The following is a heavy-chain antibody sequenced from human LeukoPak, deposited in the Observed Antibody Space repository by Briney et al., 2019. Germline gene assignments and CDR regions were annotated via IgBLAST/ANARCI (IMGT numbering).Heavy chain of an antibody. D-gene: IGHD2-15*01. V-gene: IGHV3-20*04. CDR3: ARDREGCSGGSCYWWFDP. J-gene: IGHJ5*02. Sequence: GGSLRLSCAASGFTFDDYGMSWVRHAPGKGLEWVSGINWNGGSTGYADSVKGRFTISRDNAKNSLYLQMNSLRAEDTALYYCARDREGCSGGSCYWWFDPWGQGTLVTVSS. CDR1: GFTFDDYG. CDR2: INWNGGST.